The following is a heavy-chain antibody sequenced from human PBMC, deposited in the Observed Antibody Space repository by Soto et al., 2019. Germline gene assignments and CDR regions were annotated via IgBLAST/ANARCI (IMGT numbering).Heavy chain of an antibody. CDR2: IYDSGNT. V-gene: IGHV4-30-4*01. CDR3: ASGLSGDKVDQ. CDR1: GGSISDGAYY. Sequence: SETLSLTCTVSGGSISDGAYYWSWIRQPPGKGLEWIGHIYDSGNTYNNPSLKSRLTISVDTSKNHFSLNLNSVTAADTAAYYCASGLSGDKVDQWGQGTLVTVSS. J-gene: IGHJ4*02. D-gene: IGHD2-21*01.